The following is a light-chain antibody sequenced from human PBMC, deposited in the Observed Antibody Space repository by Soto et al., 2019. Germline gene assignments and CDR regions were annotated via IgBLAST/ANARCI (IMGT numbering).Light chain of an antibody. CDR1: SSDVGYNF. Sequence: QSVLTQPASVSGSPGQSITISCTGTSSDVGYNFVSWFQQHPGKAPKLMIFEVSNRPSGVSNRFSGSKSGNTASLTISGLQDEDEADYYCSSYTRSNTFVFGTGTKLTVL. J-gene: IGLJ1*01. CDR3: SSYTRSNTFV. V-gene: IGLV2-14*01. CDR2: EVS.